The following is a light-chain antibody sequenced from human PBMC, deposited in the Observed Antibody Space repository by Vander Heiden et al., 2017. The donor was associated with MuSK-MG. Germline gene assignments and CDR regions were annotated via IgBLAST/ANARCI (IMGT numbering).Light chain of an antibody. Sequence: QSALTQHASVSGSPGQSITISGTGTSRDVGGYNDVSWYQQHPGKAPKLMIYDVSNRPSGVSNRFSGSKSGNTASLTISGLQAEDEADYYCSSYTSSSTRVVFGGGTKLTVL. CDR3: SSYTSSSTRVV. CDR2: DVS. CDR1: SRDVGGYND. J-gene: IGLJ2*01. V-gene: IGLV2-14*03.